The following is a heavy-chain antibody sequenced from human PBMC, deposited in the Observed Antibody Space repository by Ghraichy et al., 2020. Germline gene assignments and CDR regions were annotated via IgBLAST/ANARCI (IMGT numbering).Heavy chain of an antibody. CDR1: GFTFSSYR. CDR3: ARESSGDVTTLHDAFDI. D-gene: IGHD4-17*01. V-gene: IGHV3-48*01. CDR2: ISSSSSTI. J-gene: IGHJ3*02. Sequence: GGSLRLSCAASGFTFSSYRMNWVRQAPGKGLEWVSYISSSSSTIHYADSVKGRFTISRDNAKNSLYLQMNSLRAEVTAVYYCARESSGDVTTLHDAFDIWGQGTMVTVSS.